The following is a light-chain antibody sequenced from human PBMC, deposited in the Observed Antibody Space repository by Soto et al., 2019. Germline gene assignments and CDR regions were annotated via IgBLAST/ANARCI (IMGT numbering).Light chain of an antibody. Sequence: EIVLTQSPGTLSLSPGERATLSCRASQSVSNNYLAWYQQKPGQAPRLLIYGASNRATGIPARFSGSGSGTDFTLTISRLDPEDFAVYYCQQYGSSPSFGQGTKVDIK. J-gene: IGKJ1*01. CDR1: QSVSNNY. V-gene: IGKV3-20*01. CDR3: QQYGSSPS. CDR2: GAS.